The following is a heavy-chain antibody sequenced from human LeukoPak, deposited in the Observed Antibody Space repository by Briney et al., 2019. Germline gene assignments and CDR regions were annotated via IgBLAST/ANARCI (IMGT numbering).Heavy chain of an antibody. CDR3: ARARRGSYRFDAFDI. Sequence: PGGSLRLSCAASGFTLSSYEMNWVRQAPGKGLEWVPYISSRDSTIYYADSVKGRFTISRDNAKNSLYLQMNSLRAEDTAVYYCARARRGSYRFDAFDIWGQGTMVTVSS. V-gene: IGHV3-48*03. J-gene: IGHJ3*02. D-gene: IGHD3-16*02. CDR2: ISSRDSTI. CDR1: GFTLSSYE.